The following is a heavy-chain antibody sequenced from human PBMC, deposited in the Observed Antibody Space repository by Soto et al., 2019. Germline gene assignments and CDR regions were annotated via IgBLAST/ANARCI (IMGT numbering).Heavy chain of an antibody. J-gene: IGHJ6*03. CDR3: ARDLGYCSGGSCKDYYYYYMDV. D-gene: IGHD2-15*01. CDR1: GGTFSSYT. Sequence: QVQLVQSGAEVKKPGSSVKVSCKASGGTFSSYTISWVRQAPGQGLEWMGRIIPILGIANYAQKFQGRVTITAEKTTRTAYMELSSLRSEDTAVYYCARDLGYCSGGSCKDYYYYYMDVWGKGTTVTVSS. V-gene: IGHV1-69*08. CDR2: IIPILGIA.